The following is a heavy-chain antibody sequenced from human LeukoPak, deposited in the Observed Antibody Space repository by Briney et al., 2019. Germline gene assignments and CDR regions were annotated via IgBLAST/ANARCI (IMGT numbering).Heavy chain of an antibody. CDR3: ARDSGGDPQFDY. Sequence: GASVKVSCKASGYTFTGYYMHWVRQAPGQGLEWMGGIIPIFGTANYAQKFQGRVTITADESTSTAYMELSSLRSEDTAVYYCARDSGGDPQFDYWGQGTLVTVSS. J-gene: IGHJ4*02. V-gene: IGHV1-69*13. D-gene: IGHD4-17*01. CDR1: GYTFTGYY. CDR2: IIPIFGTA.